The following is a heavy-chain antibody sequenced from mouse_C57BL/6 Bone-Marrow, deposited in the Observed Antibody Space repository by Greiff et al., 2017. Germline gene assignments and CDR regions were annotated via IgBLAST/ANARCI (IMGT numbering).Heavy chain of an antibody. CDR3: ARSGITTVVSFDY. CDR1: GYTFTSYW. CDR2: FHPNSGST. J-gene: IGHJ2*01. Sequence: QVQLQQPGAELVKPGASVKLSCKASGYTFTSYWMHWVKQRHGQGLEWIGMFHPNSGSTNYNEKFKSKATLTVDKSSSTAYMQLSSLTSEDSAVYYCARSGITTVVSFDYGGQGTTLTVSS. D-gene: IGHD1-1*01. V-gene: IGHV1-64*01.